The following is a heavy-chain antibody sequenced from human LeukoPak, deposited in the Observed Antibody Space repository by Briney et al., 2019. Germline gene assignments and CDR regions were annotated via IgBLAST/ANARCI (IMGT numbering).Heavy chain of an antibody. J-gene: IGHJ3*02. V-gene: IGHV3-21*01. D-gene: IGHD3-10*01. CDR2: IDTSAAYI. CDR3: ARGRSITLLRGVAMSDGFDI. Sequence: GGSLRLSCAASGFTFSSYSMNWVRQAPGKGLEWVSFIDTSAAYIYYGDSMRGRFTISRDSAKNSLYLQMNGLRAEDTAVYYCARGRSITLLRGVAMSDGFDIWGQGTMVTVSS. CDR1: GFTFSSYS.